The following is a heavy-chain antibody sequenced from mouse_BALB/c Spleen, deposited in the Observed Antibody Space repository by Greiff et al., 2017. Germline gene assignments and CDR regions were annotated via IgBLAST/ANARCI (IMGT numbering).Heavy chain of an antibody. CDR3: ATNDGFAY. CDR2: IYPGDGDT. Sequence: VQLVESGAELARPGASVKLSCKASGYTFTSYWMQWVKQRPGQGLEWIGAIYPGDGDTRYTQKFKGKATLTADKSSSTAYMQLSSLASEDSAVYYCATNDGFAYWGQGTLVTVSA. CDR1: GYTFTSYW. J-gene: IGHJ3*01. V-gene: IGHV1-87*01. D-gene: IGHD2-12*01.